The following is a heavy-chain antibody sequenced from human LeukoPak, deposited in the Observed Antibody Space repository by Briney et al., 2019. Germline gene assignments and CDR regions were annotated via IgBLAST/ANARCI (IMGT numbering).Heavy chain of an antibody. J-gene: IGHJ4*02. V-gene: IGHV3-9*01. CDR2: ISWNGDTT. CDR1: GFTFSTYW. CDR3: VKVRFDNSAHFDY. D-gene: IGHD3-3*01. Sequence: PEGSLRLSCAASGFTFSTYWMNWVRQAPGKGLEWVSGISWNGDTTGYAASVKGRFTVSRDNAKNSLYLQMNSLRTEDTALYYCVKVRFDNSAHFDYWGQGTLVTVSS.